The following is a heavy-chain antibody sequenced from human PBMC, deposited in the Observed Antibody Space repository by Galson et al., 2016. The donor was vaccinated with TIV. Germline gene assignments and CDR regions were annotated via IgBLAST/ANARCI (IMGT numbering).Heavy chain of an antibody. CDR3: AKDRLWAELWGPFDL. CDR2: IWYDGTNK. Sequence: SLKLSCAASGFTFSSYGMHWVRQAPGQGLEWVALIWYDGTNKYYAETVKGRFTIPRENSKNTVYLQMDSLRAEDTAVYFCAKDRLWAELWGPFDLWGHGTLVTVSS. CDR1: GFTFSSYG. D-gene: IGHD2-21*01. J-gene: IGHJ4*01. V-gene: IGHV3-33*04.